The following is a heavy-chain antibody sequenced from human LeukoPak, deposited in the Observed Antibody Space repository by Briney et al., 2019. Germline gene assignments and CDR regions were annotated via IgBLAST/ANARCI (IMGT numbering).Heavy chain of an antibody. Sequence: PSETLSLTCTVSGGSISSGGYYWSWIRQPPGKGLEWIGKINHSGSTNYNPSLKSRVTISVDTSKNQFSLKLSSVTAADTAVYYCARAGKSQDIVVVPAAILEISRGNWFDPWGQGTLVTVSS. CDR3: ARAGKSQDIVVVPAAILEISRGNWFDP. CDR1: GGSISSGGYY. V-gene: IGHV4-39*07. CDR2: INHSGST. D-gene: IGHD2-2*02. J-gene: IGHJ5*02.